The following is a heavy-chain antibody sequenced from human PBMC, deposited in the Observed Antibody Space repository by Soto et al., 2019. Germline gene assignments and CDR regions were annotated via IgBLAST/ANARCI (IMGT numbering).Heavy chain of an antibody. CDR3: ARTYNWNYWESFDY. Sequence: VQLVESGGGVVQPGRSLRLSCAASGFTFSSYGMHWVRQAPGKGLEWVAVIWYDGSNKYYADSVKGRFTISRDNSKNTLYLQMNSLRAEDTAVYYCARTYNWNYWESFDYWGQGTLVTVSS. CDR2: IWYDGSNK. V-gene: IGHV3-33*01. CDR1: GFTFSSYG. J-gene: IGHJ4*02. D-gene: IGHD1-7*01.